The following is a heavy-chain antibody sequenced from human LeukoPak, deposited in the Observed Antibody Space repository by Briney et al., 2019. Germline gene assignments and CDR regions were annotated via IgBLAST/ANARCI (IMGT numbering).Heavy chain of an antibody. Sequence: GGSLRLSCAASGFTFSSYAMSWVRQAPGKGLEWVSAIGGSGGNTYYADSVKGRFTISRDNSKNTLYLQMNSLRAEDTAVYYCAKGDNWNVNAVDMWGQGTMVTVSS. CDR3: AKGDNWNVNAVDM. J-gene: IGHJ3*02. V-gene: IGHV3-23*01. CDR1: GFTFSSYA. CDR2: IGGSGGNT. D-gene: IGHD1-1*01.